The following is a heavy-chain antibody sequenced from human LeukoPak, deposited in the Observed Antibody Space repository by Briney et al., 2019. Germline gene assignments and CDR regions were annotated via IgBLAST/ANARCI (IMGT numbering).Heavy chain of an antibody. CDR3: ARELTYSDY. V-gene: IGHV3-21*01. Sequence: GGSLRLSCAASGFTFSSYSMNWVRQAPGKGLEWVSSISRSSNYIYYADSVKGRFTISRDNAKNSLYLQMNSLRAEDTAVYYCARELTYSDYWGQGTLVTVSS. J-gene: IGHJ4*02. CDR1: GFTFSSYS. CDR2: ISRSSNYI. D-gene: IGHD4-11*01.